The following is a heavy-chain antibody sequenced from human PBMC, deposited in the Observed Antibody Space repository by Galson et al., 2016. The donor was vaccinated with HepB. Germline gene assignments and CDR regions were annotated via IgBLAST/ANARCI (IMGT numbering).Heavy chain of an antibody. Sequence: SLRLSCAASGFTFSSNWMAWVRQAPGKGLEWVANIKHDGTEKYYVDSVKGRFTISKDNAKNSLYPQLNSLRAEDTALYYCVSNAGWKYDYWGQGTLVTVSS. CDR1: GFTFSSNW. V-gene: IGHV3-7*01. CDR2: IKHDGTEK. CDR3: VSNAGWKYDY. D-gene: IGHD1-1*01. J-gene: IGHJ4*02.